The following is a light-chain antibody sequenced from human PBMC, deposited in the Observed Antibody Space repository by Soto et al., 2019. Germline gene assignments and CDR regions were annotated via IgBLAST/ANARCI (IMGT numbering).Light chain of an antibody. V-gene: IGKV3-11*01. CDR1: QSINTY. CDR2: DAS. CDR3: QHRSDWPPLT. Sequence: DIVLTQFPATLSLSPGERATLSCRASQSINTYLAWYQQKPGQPPRLLISDASNRATGTPARFSGSGSGTDFTLTISSLEAEDFAVYYCQHRSDWPPLTFGGGTKVEIK. J-gene: IGKJ4*01.